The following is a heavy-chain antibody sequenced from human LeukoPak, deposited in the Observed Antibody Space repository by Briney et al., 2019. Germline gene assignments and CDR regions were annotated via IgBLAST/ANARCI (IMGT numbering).Heavy chain of an antibody. CDR3: AKDAAGPEY. V-gene: IGHV3-23*01. CDR2: ISAGGGST. CDR1: GLTFSDYS. J-gene: IGHJ4*02. Sequence: GGSLRLSCAVSGLTFSDYSMTWVRQAPGRGLFWVSGISAGGGSTYYADSVKGRFTISRDNSRNTLYLQMNSLSAEDTAVYYCAKDAAGPEYWGQGTLVAVSS. D-gene: IGHD6-13*01.